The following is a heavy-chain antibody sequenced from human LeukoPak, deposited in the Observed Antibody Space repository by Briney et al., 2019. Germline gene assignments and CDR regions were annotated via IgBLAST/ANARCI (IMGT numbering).Heavy chain of an antibody. CDR3: ARGSSFQLPHYYGMDV. J-gene: IGHJ6*02. Sequence: PGGSLRLSCAASGFTFSSYGMDWVRQAPGKGLEWVAVISYDGSHKYYADSVKGRFTISRDNSKNTLYLQMNSLRTEDTAVYYCARGSSFQLPHYYGMDVWGQGTTVTVSS. CDR2: ISYDGSHK. V-gene: IGHV3-30*03. CDR1: GFTFSSYG.